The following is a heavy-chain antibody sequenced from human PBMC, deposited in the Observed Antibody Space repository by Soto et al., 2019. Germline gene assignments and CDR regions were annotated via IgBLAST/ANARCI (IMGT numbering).Heavy chain of an antibody. CDR1: GGSISSSSYY. Sequence: SETLSLTCTVSGGSISSSSYYWGWIRQPPGKGLEWIGSIYYSGSTYYNPSLKSRVTISVDTSKNQFSLKLSSVTAADTAVDYCARQEGEVHSYYYDYMDFWGQGXTVAVYS. V-gene: IGHV4-39*01. CDR2: IYYSGST. D-gene: IGHD1-1*01. CDR3: ARQEGEVHSYYYDYMDF. J-gene: IGHJ6*02.